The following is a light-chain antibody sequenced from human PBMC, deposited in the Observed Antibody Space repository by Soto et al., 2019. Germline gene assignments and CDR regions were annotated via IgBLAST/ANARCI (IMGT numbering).Light chain of an antibody. Sequence: EIVLTQSPATLSLSPGERATLSCRASQSVGSYLAWYQLKPGQAPRLLIYDASNRATGIPARFSGSGSGTDFTLTISSLEPEDFAVYYCQQRTHCLTFGGGTKVEIK. V-gene: IGKV3-11*01. CDR1: QSVGSY. CDR2: DAS. CDR3: QQRTHCLT. J-gene: IGKJ4*01.